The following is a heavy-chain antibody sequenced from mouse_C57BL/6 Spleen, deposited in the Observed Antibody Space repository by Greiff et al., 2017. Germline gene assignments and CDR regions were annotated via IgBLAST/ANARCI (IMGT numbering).Heavy chain of an antibody. Sequence: EVKLQESGPELVKPGASVKMSCKASGYTFTDYNMHWVKQSHGKSLEWIGYINPNNGGTSYNQKFKGKATLTVNKSSSTAYMELRSLTSEDSAVYYCARDYDYDRFAYWGQGTLVTVSA. CDR3: ARDYDYDRFAY. CDR2: INPNNGGT. V-gene: IGHV1-22*01. CDR1: GYTFTDYN. D-gene: IGHD2-4*01. J-gene: IGHJ3*01.